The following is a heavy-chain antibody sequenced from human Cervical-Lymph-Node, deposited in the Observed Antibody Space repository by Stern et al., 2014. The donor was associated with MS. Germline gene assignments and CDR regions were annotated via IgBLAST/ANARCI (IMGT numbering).Heavy chain of an antibody. V-gene: IGHV1-58*02. CDR3: ASERYTYYDDQRPPGGFDP. CDR1: GITFSHSA. CDR2: VVGFNGGV. J-gene: IGHJ5*02. D-gene: IGHD3-3*01. Sequence: QMQLVQSGPEVKKPGTSVKVSCKASGITFSHSAMQWLRQARGQRPEWIGGVVGFNGGVNYAPRFQERVTITRDMSTSTVYMELRSLRSEDTAIYYCASERYTYYDDQRPPGGFDPWGQGTLVTVSS.